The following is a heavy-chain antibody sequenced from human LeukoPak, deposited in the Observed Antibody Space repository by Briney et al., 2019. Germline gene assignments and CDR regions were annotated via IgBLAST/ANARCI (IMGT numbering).Heavy chain of an antibody. Sequence: PSETLSLTCTVSGYSISSGYYWGWIRQPPGKGLEWIGSIYHSGSTYYNPSLKSRVTISVDTSKNQFSLKLSSVTAADTAVYYCARDLYYDFWSAQGAFDIWGQGTMVTVSS. D-gene: IGHD3-3*01. J-gene: IGHJ3*02. CDR3: ARDLYYDFWSAQGAFDI. V-gene: IGHV4-38-2*02. CDR1: GYSISSGYY. CDR2: IYHSGST.